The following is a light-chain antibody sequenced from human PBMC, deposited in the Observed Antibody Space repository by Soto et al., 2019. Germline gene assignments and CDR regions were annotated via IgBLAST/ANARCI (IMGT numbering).Light chain of an antibody. Sequence: EIVMTQSPDTLSVSPGEAYTLSCRASRSISRYLAWYQHQHGQAPRVLIYGASTRDTGIPARFSGSGSGTECTLTISRLQSEDFEVYYCQQYNNSPRVFGQGTKVDIK. CDR3: QQYNNSPRV. CDR1: RSISRY. V-gene: IGKV3-15*01. J-gene: IGKJ1*01. CDR2: GAS.